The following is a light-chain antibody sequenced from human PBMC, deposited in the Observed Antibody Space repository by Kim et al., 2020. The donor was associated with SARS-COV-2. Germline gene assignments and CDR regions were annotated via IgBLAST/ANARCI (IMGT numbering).Light chain of an antibody. CDR2: WAS. Sequence: DTINCKSSQSVLYSSNNKNYLAWYQQTPGQPPKLLIYWASTRESGVPDRYSGSGSGTDFTLTISSLQAEDVAIYYCQQYYSTPFTFGPGTKVDIK. CDR3: QQYYSTPFT. V-gene: IGKV4-1*01. CDR1: QSVLYSSNNKNY. J-gene: IGKJ3*01.